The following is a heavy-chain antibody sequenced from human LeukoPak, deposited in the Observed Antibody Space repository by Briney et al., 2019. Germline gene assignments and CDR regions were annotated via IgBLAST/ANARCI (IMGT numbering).Heavy chain of an antibody. CDR2: ISGSGGST. V-gene: IGHV3-23*01. J-gene: IGHJ5*02. CDR3: AKTADSWNDRWFDP. D-gene: IGHD1-20*01. CDR1: GLTFSSYA. Sequence: TGGSLRLSCAASGLTFSSYAMSWVRQTPGKGREWVSAISGSGGSTYYADSVKGRFTISRDNSKNTLYLQMNSLRAEDTAVYYCAKTADSWNDRWFDPWGQGTLVTVSS.